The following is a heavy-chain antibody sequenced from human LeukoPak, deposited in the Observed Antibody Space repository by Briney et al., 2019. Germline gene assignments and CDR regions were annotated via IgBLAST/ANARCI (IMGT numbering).Heavy chain of an antibody. V-gene: IGHV3-48*02. J-gene: IGHJ4*02. Sequence: GGSLRLSCAASGFTLSSYSMNWVRQAPGKGLEWVSYISSTSSGTIFYADSVKGRSTISRDNAKNSLHLQMNSLRDEDTAVYYCTRCAYGEDYFDYWGQGTLVTVSS. CDR3: TRCAYGEDYFDY. CDR1: GFTLSSYS. D-gene: IGHD4-17*01. CDR2: ISSTSSGTI.